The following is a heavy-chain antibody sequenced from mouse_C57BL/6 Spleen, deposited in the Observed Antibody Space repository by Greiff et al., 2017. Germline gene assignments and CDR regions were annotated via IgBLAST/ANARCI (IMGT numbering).Heavy chain of an antibody. J-gene: IGHJ2*01. CDR1: GYTFTSYD. Sequence: VKLQESGPELVKPGASVKLSCKASGYTFTSYDINWVKQRPGQGLEWIGWIYPRDGSTKYNEKFKGKATLTVDTSSSTAYMELHSLTSEDSAVYFCARYGVVDYWGQGTTLTVSS. CDR3: ARYGVVDY. D-gene: IGHD1-1*02. V-gene: IGHV1-85*01. CDR2: IYPRDGST.